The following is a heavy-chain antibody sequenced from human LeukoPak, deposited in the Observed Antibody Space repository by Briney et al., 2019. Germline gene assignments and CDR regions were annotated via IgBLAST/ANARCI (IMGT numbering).Heavy chain of an antibody. CDR1: GGSISSYY. CDR2: IYYSGST. D-gene: IGHD2-15*01. J-gene: IGHJ6*03. V-gene: IGHV4-59*08. Sequence: PSETLSLTCTVSGGSISSYYWSWIRQPPGKGLEWIGYIYYSGSTNYNPSLKSRVTISVDTSRNQFSLKLNSVTAADTAVYYCASFYCSGGSCYQYYSYYYMDVWGIGTTVTISS. CDR3: ASFYCSGGSCYQYYSYYYMDV.